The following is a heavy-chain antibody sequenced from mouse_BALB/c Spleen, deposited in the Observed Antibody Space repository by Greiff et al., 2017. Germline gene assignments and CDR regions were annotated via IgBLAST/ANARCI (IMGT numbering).Heavy chain of an antibody. V-gene: IGHV2-2*02. J-gene: IGHJ3*01. CDR1: GFSLTSYG. Sequence: QVQLKQSGPGLVQPSQSLSITCTVSGFSLTSYGVHWVRQSPGKGLEWLGVIWSGGSTDYNAAFISRLSISKDNSKSQVFFKMNSLQANDTAIYYCASIYYDYDDAYWGQGTLVTVSA. D-gene: IGHD2-4*01. CDR3: ASIYYDYDDAY. CDR2: IWSGGST.